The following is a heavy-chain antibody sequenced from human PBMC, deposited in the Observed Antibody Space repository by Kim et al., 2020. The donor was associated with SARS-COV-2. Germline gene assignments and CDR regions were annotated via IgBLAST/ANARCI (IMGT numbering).Heavy chain of an antibody. V-gene: IGHV1-24*01. CDR1: GYTLTELS. Sequence: ASVKVSCKVSGYTLTELSMHWVRQAPGKGLEWMGGFDPEDGETIYAQKFQGRVTMTEDTSTDTAYMELSSLRSEDTAVYYFATGPPFIVGATGDRFFYYGMDVWGQGTTVTVSS. CDR3: ATGPPFIVGATGDRFFYYGMDV. CDR2: FDPEDGET. J-gene: IGHJ6*02. D-gene: IGHD1-26*01.